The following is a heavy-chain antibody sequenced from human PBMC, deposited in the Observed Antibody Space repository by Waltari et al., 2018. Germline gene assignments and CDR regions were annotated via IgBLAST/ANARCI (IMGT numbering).Heavy chain of an antibody. D-gene: IGHD3-16*01. CDR1: GFTFSSYW. V-gene: IGHV3-74*01. J-gene: IGHJ6*02. Sequence: EVQLVESGGGLVQPGGSLRLSCAASGFTFSSYWMRWVRQAPGKGLVLDSVISTDGRATNYADSVKGQCTISRDNAKNTLFLQMNSLTAEDTAVYYCARGGYYAMDVWGQGTTVTVSS. CDR2: ISTDGRAT. CDR3: ARGGYYAMDV.